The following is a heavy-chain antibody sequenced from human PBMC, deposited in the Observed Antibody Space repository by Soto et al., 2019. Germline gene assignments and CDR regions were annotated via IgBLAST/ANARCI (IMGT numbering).Heavy chain of an antibody. CDR1: CLTPTSYA. CDR2: ISAYNGNT. J-gene: IGHJ4*02. Sequence: ASVTVRCSASCLTPTSYAISLLRPDPGQGLEWMGLISAYNGNTNYAQKLQGRVTMTTDTSTSTAYMELRSLRSDDTAVYYCAREEFPGTKDYCGQGTRVTVSA. D-gene: IGHD3-10*01. CDR3: AREEFPGTKDY. V-gene: IGHV1-18*04.